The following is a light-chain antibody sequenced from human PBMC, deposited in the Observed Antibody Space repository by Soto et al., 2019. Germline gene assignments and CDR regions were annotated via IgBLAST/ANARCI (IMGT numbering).Light chain of an antibody. CDR2: AAS. J-gene: IGKJ5*01. CDR3: PQSYSTPFP. Sequence: AIRMNKSPSSLSASPGDRVTITCRASQGISSYLAWYQQKPGKAPKLLIYAASTLQSGVPSRFSGSGSGTDFTLTISSLQPEDFATYSCPQSYSTPFPLDQGGRPAIK. V-gene: IGKV1-8*01. CDR1: QGISSY.